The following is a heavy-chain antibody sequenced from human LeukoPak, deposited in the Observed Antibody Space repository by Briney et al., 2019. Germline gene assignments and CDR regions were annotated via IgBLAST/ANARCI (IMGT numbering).Heavy chain of an antibody. D-gene: IGHD5-18*01. CDR1: GGTFSSYA. J-gene: IGHJ4*02. Sequence: ASVKVSCKASGGTFSSYAISWVRQAPGQGLEWMGRIIPILGIANYAQKFQGRVTITADKSTSTAYMELSSLRSEDTAVYYCARDSRGRGYSYGYFDYWGQGTLVTVSS. V-gene: IGHV1-69*04. CDR2: IIPILGIA. CDR3: ARDSRGRGYSYGYFDY.